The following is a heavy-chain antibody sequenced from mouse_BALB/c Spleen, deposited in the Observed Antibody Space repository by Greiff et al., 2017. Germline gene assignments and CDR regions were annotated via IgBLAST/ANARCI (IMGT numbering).Heavy chain of an antibody. V-gene: IGHV7-3*02. CDR3: ARGGYYGSSYWFAY. Sequence: EVKLMESGGGLVQPGGSLRLSCATSGFTFTDYYMSWVRQPPGKALEWLGFIRNKANGYTTEYSASVKGRFTISSDNSQSILYLQMNTLRAEDSATYYCARGGYYGSSYWFAYWGQGTLVTVSA. D-gene: IGHD1-1*01. CDR1: GFTFTDYY. J-gene: IGHJ3*01. CDR2: IRNKANGYTT.